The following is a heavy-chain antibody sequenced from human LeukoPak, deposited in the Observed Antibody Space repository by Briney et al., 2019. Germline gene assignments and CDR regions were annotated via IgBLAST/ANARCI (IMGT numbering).Heavy chain of an antibody. D-gene: IGHD3-16*01. CDR3: ARGGIT. J-gene: IGHJ5*02. CDR1: GYSISSGYY. CDR2: IYHSGST. V-gene: IGHV4-38-2*02. Sequence: SETLSLTCTVSGYSISSGYYWGWIRQPPGKGLEWIGSIYHSGSTYYNPSLKSRVTISVDTSKNQFSLKLSSVTAADTAVYYCARGGITWGQGTLVTVSS.